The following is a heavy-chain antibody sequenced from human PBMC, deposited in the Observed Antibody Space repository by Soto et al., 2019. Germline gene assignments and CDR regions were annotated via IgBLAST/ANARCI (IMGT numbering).Heavy chain of an antibody. D-gene: IGHD3-22*01. J-gene: IGHJ4*02. V-gene: IGHV4-34*01. CDR1: GWSFSGYY. CDR2: INHSGST. Sequence: PETLSLTCAFYGWSFSGYYWSWLRQPPGKGLEWIGEINHSGSTNYNPSLKSRVTISVDTSKNQFSLKLSSVTAADTAVYYCARGKYYYDSSGYYDHYWGQGTLVTVA. CDR3: ARGKYYYDSSGYYDHY.